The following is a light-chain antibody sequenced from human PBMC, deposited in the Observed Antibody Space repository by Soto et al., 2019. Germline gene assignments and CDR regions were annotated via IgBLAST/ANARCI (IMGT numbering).Light chain of an antibody. CDR3: QQSHSSPPT. CDR1: QSISNH. CDR2: AAS. V-gene: IGKV1-39*01. J-gene: IGKJ1*01. Sequence: DIQMTQSPSTRSASVGDRVTITFRASQSISNHLNWYQQKPGKAPKLLIFAASSLQSGVPSRFSGSRSGPDFTLTISSLQPEDFATYYCQQSHSSPPTFGQGTKVDIK.